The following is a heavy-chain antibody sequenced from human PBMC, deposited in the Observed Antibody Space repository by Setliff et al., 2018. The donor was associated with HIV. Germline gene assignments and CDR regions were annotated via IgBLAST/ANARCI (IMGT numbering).Heavy chain of an antibody. CDR1: GYTLSELT. J-gene: IGHJ4*02. CDR2: FDPEDGDT. CDR3: ATNPGIAAAGLGF. V-gene: IGHV1-24*01. Sequence: ASVKVSCKVSGYTLSELTMHWVRQAPGKGLEWMGRFDPEDGDTLYAQRLQGRVIMTEDSSTDTAYMELSSLTSDDTAVYYCATNPGIAAAGLGFWGQGTLVTVSS. D-gene: IGHD6-13*01.